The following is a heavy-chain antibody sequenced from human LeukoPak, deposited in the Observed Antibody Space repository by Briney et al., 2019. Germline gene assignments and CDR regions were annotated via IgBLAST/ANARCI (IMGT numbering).Heavy chain of an antibody. V-gene: IGHV3-48*01. CDR1: GFAFSSFT. CDR3: ARELAY. Sequence: GGSLRLSCVASGFAFSSFTMNWVRQAPGKGLEWVSYISGSSSTIYYADSVKGRFTISRDNAKNSLFLQMNSLRAEDTAVYYCARELAYWGQGTLVTVSS. D-gene: IGHD6-6*01. J-gene: IGHJ4*02. CDR2: ISGSSSTI.